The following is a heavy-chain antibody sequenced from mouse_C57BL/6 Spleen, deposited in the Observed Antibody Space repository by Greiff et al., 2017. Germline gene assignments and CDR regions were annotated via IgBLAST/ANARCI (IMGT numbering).Heavy chain of an antibody. CDR3: AREEYGYDRGYYFDY. CDR2: IYPRSGNT. J-gene: IGHJ2*01. D-gene: IGHD2-2*01. CDR1: GYTFTSYG. V-gene: IGHV1-81*01. Sequence: QVQLQQSGAELARPGASVKLSCKASGYTFTSYGISWVKQRTGQGLEWIGEIYPRSGNTYYNEKFKGKATLTADKSSSTAYMELRSLTSEDSAVYFCAREEYGYDRGYYFDYWGQGTTLTVSS.